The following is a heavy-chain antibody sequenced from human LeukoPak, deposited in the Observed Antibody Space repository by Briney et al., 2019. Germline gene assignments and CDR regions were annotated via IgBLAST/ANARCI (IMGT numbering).Heavy chain of an antibody. V-gene: IGHV3-30*02. Sequence: GGSLRLSCAASGFTFSSYGMHWVRQAPGKGLEWVAFIRHDGSNKNYADSVKGRFTISRDNSKNTLYLQMNSLRAEDTAVYYCARDRWMGYYDSSGYHGYFDYWGQGTLVTVSS. CDR2: IRHDGSNK. J-gene: IGHJ4*02. CDR3: ARDRWMGYYDSSGYHGYFDY. D-gene: IGHD3-22*01. CDR1: GFTFSSYG.